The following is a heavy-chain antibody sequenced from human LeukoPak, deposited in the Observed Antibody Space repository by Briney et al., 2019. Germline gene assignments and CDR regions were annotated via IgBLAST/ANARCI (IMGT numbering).Heavy chain of an antibody. V-gene: IGHV3-13*01. Sequence: PGGSLRLSCAASGFTFSSYDMHWVRQATGKGLEWVSAIGTAGDTYYPGSVKGRFTISRDNVKNSLYLQINSLRPEDTAVYYCAGGARGYNWYFDLWGRGTLVTVSS. CDR3: AGGARGYNWYFDL. J-gene: IGHJ2*01. CDR2: IGTAGDT. CDR1: GFTFSSYD. D-gene: IGHD3-16*01.